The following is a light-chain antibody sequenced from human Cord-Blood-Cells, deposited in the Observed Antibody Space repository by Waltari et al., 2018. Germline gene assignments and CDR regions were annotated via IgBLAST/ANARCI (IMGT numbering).Light chain of an antibody. J-gene: IGKJ2*01. CDR3: QQYNSYSYT. Sequence: DIQMNQSPPTLSASVGDRVTITCRASQSISSWLAWYQQKPGKAPKLLIYKASSLESGVPSRFSGSGSGTEFTLTISSLQPDDFATYYCQQYNSYSYTFGQGTKLEIK. CDR2: KAS. CDR1: QSISSW. V-gene: IGKV1-5*03.